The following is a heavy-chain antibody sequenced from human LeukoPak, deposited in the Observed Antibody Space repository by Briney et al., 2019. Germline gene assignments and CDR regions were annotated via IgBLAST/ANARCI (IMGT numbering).Heavy chain of an antibody. V-gene: IGHV3-15*01. CDR2: IKSKTDGGTT. CDR3: TTDGYYYDSSGPRGY. Sequence: GGSLRLSCAASGFTFSNAWMSWVRQAPGKGLEWVGRIKSKTDGGTTDYAAPVKGRFTISRDDSKNTLYLQMNSLQTEDTAVYYCTTDGYYYDSSGPRGYWGQGTLVTVSS. D-gene: IGHD3-22*01. J-gene: IGHJ4*02. CDR1: GFTFSNAW.